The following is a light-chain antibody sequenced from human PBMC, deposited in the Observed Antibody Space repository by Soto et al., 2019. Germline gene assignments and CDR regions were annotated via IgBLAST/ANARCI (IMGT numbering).Light chain of an antibody. Sequence: QSALTQPASVSGSPGQSITISCTGTSSDVGGYNYVSWYQQHAGKAPKLMIYDVNNRPSGVSNRFSGSKSGNTASLTISGLQAEDEADYYCSSYTTSSLVVFGGGTQLTVL. CDR3: SSYTTSSLVV. J-gene: IGLJ2*01. CDR1: SSDVGGYNY. CDR2: DVN. V-gene: IGLV2-14*01.